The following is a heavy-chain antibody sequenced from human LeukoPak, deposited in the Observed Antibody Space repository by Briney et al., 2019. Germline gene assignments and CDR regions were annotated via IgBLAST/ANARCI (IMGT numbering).Heavy chain of an antibody. J-gene: IGHJ4*02. D-gene: IGHD5-12*01. CDR3: ARSHSGSLRAPFDY. CDR2: ISPYNGKT. Sequence: ASVKVSCTASGYTFTNYGIIWVRQAPGQGLEWMGWISPYNGKTNYAQKLQGRVILTTDTSTTTTYMELRSLRFDGTAIYYCARSHSGSLRAPFDYWGQGTLVTVSS. CDR1: GYTFTNYG. V-gene: IGHV1-18*01.